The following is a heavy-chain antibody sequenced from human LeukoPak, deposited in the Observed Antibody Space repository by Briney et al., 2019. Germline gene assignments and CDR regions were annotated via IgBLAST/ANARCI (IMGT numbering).Heavy chain of an antibody. CDR3: TATTADYTLPDY. CDR1: GFTFSNAW. J-gene: IGHJ4*02. D-gene: IGHD4-11*01. CDR2: IKSKTDGGTT. Sequence: GSLRLSCAASGFTFSNAWMSWVRQAPGKGLEWVGRIKSKTDGGTTDYAAPVKGRFTISRDDSKNTLYLQMNSLKTEDTAVYYCTATTADYTLPDYWGQGTLVTVSS. V-gene: IGHV3-15*01.